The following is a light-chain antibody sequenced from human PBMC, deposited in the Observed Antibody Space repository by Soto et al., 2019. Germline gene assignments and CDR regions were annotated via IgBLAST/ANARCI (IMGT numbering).Light chain of an antibody. Sequence: QLVLTHSPSASASLGASVKLTCTLSSGHSSYAIAWHQQQPEKGPRYLMKLNSDGSHSKGDGIPDRFSGSSSGAERYLSISSLQSEDEADYYCQTWGSGIRVVFGGGTKLTVL. CDR1: SGHSSYA. J-gene: IGLJ2*01. V-gene: IGLV4-69*01. CDR3: QTWGSGIRVV. CDR2: LNSDGSH.